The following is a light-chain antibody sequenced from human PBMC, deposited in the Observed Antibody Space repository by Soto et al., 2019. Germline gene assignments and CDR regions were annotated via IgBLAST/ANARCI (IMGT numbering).Light chain of an antibody. CDR3: QYYENLVFT. V-gene: IGKV1-33*01. CDR1: QDISNY. Sequence: DIQMTQSPSSLSASVGDRVTITCQASQDISNYLNWYQQKPGKAPELLIYDASILATGVPSRFSGSGSGTDFVLTISSLHPEDLETYYCQYYENLVFTFGPGTKLDIK. J-gene: IGKJ3*01. CDR2: DAS.